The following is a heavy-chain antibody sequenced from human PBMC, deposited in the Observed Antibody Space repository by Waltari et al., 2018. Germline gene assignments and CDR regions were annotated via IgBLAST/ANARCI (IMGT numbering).Heavy chain of an antibody. CDR3: ARGWSNYRGRGYFDY. CDR2: INHSGRP. V-gene: IGHV4-34*04. Sequence: QVQLQQWGAGLLKPSETLSLTCAVYGGSFSGYYWSWIRQPPGKGPEWMGEINHSGRPNDNPPHKIWATIPGATSKNQFSRKVSSVTAAATAVYYWARGWSNYRGRGYFDYWGQGTLVTVSS. J-gene: IGHJ4*02. D-gene: IGHD4-4*01. CDR1: GGSFSGYY.